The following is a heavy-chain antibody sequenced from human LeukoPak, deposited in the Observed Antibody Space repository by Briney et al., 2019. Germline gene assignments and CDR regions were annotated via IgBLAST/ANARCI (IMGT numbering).Heavy chain of an antibody. CDR1: GFTFSSYS. Sequence: GGSLRLSCAASGFTFSSYSMNWVRQAPGKGLEWVSSISSSSSYIYYADTVKGRFTISRDNAKNSLYLQMNSLRAEDTAVYYCARGGYPNDAFDIWGQGTMVTVSS. V-gene: IGHV3-21*01. CDR2: ISSSSSYI. CDR3: ARGGYPNDAFDI. J-gene: IGHJ3*02. D-gene: IGHD3-16*02.